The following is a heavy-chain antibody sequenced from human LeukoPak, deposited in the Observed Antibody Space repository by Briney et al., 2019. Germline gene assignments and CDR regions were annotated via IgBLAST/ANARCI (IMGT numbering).Heavy chain of an antibody. J-gene: IGHJ4*02. CDR2: IYTDGSST. Sequence: GGSLRLSCAASGFTFSNYWMHWVRQAPGKGLVWVSRIYTDGSSTSYADSVEGRFTISRDNAKNTLYLQTSSLRAEDTAVYYCARAVAGIDFWGQGTLVTVSS. CDR3: ARAVAGIDF. V-gene: IGHV3-74*01. D-gene: IGHD6-19*01. CDR1: GFTFSNYW.